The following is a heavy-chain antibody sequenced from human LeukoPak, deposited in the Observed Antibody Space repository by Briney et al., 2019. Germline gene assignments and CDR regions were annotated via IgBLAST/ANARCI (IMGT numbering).Heavy chain of an antibody. CDR3: GRQGSGYGSGRFHFYF. J-gene: IGHJ4*01. CDR2: ISTSSSHI. V-gene: IGHV3-21*01. CDR1: GFTFSEYS. D-gene: IGHD3-10*01. Sequence: GGSLRLTCAASGFTFSEYSMNWVRQAPGKGLEWVSFISTSSSHIYYADSVKGRFTISRDNARNSVSLQMNSLRAEGTAVYYCGRQGSGYGSGRFHFYFWGQGILVTGSS.